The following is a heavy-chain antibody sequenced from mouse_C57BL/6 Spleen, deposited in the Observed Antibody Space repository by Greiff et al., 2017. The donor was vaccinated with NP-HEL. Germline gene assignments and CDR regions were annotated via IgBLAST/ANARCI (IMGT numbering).Heavy chain of an antibody. CDR1: GYSITSGYY. V-gene: IGHV3-6*01. CDR2: ISYDGSN. D-gene: IGHD1-1*01. J-gene: IGHJ1*03. CDR3: ARAPGSSYWYFDV. Sequence: EVQLVESGPGLVKPSQSLSLTCSVTGYSITSGYYWNWIRQFPGNKLEWMGYISYDGSNNYNPSLKNRISITRDTSKNQFFLKLNSVTTEDTATYYCARAPGSSYWYFDVWGTGTTVTVSS.